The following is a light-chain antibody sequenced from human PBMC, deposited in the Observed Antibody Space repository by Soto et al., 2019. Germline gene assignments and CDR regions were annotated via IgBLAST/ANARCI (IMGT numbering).Light chain of an antibody. CDR2: EVS. CDR3: SSYTSNNTPV. J-gene: IGLJ2*01. V-gene: IGLV2-14*01. Sequence: QSALTQPASVSGSPGQSITISGTGTSSDVGGYNYVSWYQQHPGKAPKLMISEVSNRPSGVSDRFAGPKSGNTASLTISRLQGEDEADYYCSSYTSNNTPVFGGGTKLTVL. CDR1: SSDVGGYNY.